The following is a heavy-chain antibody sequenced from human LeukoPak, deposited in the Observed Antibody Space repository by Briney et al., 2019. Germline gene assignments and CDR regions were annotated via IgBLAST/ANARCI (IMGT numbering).Heavy chain of an antibody. CDR1: GGSISSHY. Sequence: KPSETLSLTCTVSGGSISSHYWSWIRQPPGKGLEWIGYIYYSGSTNYNPSLKSRVTISVDTSKNQFSLKLSSVTAADTAVYYCARDTYYYDSSGYRAYYYMDVWGKGTTVTVSS. CDR2: IYYSGST. J-gene: IGHJ6*03. V-gene: IGHV4-59*11. CDR3: ARDTYYYDSSGYRAYYYMDV. D-gene: IGHD3-22*01.